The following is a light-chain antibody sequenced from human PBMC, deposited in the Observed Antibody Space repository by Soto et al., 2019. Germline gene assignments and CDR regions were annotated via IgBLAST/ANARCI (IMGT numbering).Light chain of an antibody. CDR1: QSLLYGDGKTY. J-gene: IGKJ5*01. CDR2: DVS. CDR3: MQAIEFPL. Sequence: DIVVTQSPLSLSVTPGQPSSVSCKSSQSLLYGDGKTYLFWYLQKPGQPPQLLIYDVSNRFSGVPDRFSGSGAGTDFTLKISRVEAEDVGVYYCMQAIEFPLFGQGTRLEIK. V-gene: IGKV2D-29*01.